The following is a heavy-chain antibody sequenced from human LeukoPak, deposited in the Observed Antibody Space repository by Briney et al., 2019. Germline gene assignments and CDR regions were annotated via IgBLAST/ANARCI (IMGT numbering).Heavy chain of an antibody. CDR3: AREASRAGTYYLDY. D-gene: IGHD3-10*01. CDR1: GGSINSYY. J-gene: IGHJ4*02. Sequence: SETLSLTCTVSGGSINSYYWSWIRQPPGKGLEWLGYIYYSGSTSYNPSLKSRVTISVDTSKNQFSLKLRSVTAADTAVYFCAREASRAGTYYLDYWGQGTLLTVSS. CDR2: IYYSGST. V-gene: IGHV4-59*01.